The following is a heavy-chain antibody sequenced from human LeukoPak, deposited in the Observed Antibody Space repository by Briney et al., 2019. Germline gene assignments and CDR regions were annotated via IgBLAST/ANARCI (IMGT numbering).Heavy chain of an antibody. CDR3: ARVGYCSSTSCYTHNWFDP. J-gene: IGHJ5*02. CDR1: GCTFSSYS. V-gene: IGHV3-21*01. Sequence: GGSLRLSCAASGCTFSSYSMNWVRQAPGKGLEWVSSISSSSSYIYYADSVKGRFTISRDNAKNSLYLQMNSLRAEDTAVYYCARVGYCSSTSCYTHNWFDPWGQGTLVTVSS. D-gene: IGHD2-2*02. CDR2: ISSSSSYI.